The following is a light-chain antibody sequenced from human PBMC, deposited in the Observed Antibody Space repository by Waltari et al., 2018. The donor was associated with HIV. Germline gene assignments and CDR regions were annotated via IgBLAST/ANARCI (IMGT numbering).Light chain of an antibody. CDR3: CAYAGSTTYVI. Sequence: QSALTPPAPVSGSPGQSITISCTGTSSDVGGYNLVSWYQQHPGKAPKLMIYEVSKRPSGVSNRFSGSKSGNTASLTISGLQAEDEADYYCCAYAGSTTYVIFGGGTKLTVL. CDR2: EVS. CDR1: SSDVGGYNL. J-gene: IGLJ2*01. V-gene: IGLV2-23*02.